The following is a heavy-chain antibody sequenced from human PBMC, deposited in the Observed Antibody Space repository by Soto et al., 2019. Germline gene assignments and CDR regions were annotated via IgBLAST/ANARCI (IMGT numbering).Heavy chain of an antibody. J-gene: IGHJ4*02. CDR2: IYPGDFDS. CDR1: GYSFNTYW. V-gene: IGHV5-51*01. Sequence: GESLKISCKGSGYSFNTYWIGWVRQRPGKGMELMGIIYPGDFDSRYGPSFQGQVTISANNSIITAYLQWRILKSTHTAMYYCARYDYGARGLYYFDYWGQGALVTVSS. D-gene: IGHD3-16*01. CDR3: ARYDYGARGLYYFDY.